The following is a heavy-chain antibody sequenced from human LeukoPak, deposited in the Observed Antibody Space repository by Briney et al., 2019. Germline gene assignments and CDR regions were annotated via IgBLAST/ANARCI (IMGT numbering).Heavy chain of an antibody. CDR2: IYPGDSDT. J-gene: IGHJ3*02. CDR1: GYSFSDYW. D-gene: IGHD3-10*01. V-gene: IGHV5-51*01. CDR3: ARSRSGAVFDI. Sequence: GESLKISCKGSGYSFSDYWIMWVRQMPGKGLEWMGIIYPGDSDTRYSPSFQGQVSISADKSIRTASLQWSSLKASDSAMYYCARSRSGAVFDIWGQGTMVTVSS.